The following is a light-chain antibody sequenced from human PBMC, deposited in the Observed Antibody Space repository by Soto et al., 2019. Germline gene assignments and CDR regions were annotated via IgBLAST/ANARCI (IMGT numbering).Light chain of an antibody. CDR2: AAS. V-gene: IGKV1-39*01. Sequence: DIQMTQSPSSLSASVGDRVTITCRAIQSISTYLNWYQQKPGKAPKLLIYAASTLQSGVPSRFSGSGSGTDFTLTISCLQSEDFATYYCQQYYSYPRTFGQGTKVDI. J-gene: IGKJ1*01. CDR1: QSISTY. CDR3: QQYYSYPRT.